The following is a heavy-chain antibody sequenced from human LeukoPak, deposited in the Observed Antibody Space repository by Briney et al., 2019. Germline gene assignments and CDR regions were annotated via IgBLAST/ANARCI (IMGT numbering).Heavy chain of an antibody. D-gene: IGHD3-10*01. J-gene: IGHJ4*02. CDR3: ARVRMVRGVMGFDY. CDR1: GGSISSYY. CDR2: IYYSGST. Sequence: SETLSLTCTVSGGSISSYYWSWIRQPPGKGLEWIGDIYYSGSTNYNPSLKSRVTISVDTSKNQFSLKLSSVTAADTAVYYCARVRMVRGVMGFDYWGQGTLVTVSS. V-gene: IGHV4-59*01.